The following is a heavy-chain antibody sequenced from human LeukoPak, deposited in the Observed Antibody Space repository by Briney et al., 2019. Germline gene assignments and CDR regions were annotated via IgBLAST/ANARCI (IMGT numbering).Heavy chain of an antibody. CDR3: ARESIAVAGAPFDH. CDR2: ISSGSTI. D-gene: IGHD6-19*01. Sequence: GGSLRLSCAASGFTFSSYEMNWVRQAPGKGLEWVSYISSGSTIYDADSVKGRFTISRDNAKNSLYLQMSSLRAEDTAVYYCARESIAVAGAPFDHWGQGTLVTVSS. V-gene: IGHV3-48*03. J-gene: IGHJ4*02. CDR1: GFTFSSYE.